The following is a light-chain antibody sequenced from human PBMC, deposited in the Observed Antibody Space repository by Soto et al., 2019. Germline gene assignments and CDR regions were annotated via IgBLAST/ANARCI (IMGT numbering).Light chain of an antibody. CDR2: AAS. Sequence: DIQVAQSPSSLSASVVDRVTITCRASQRIDNFLAWYQQKPGKVPKLLIYAASTLESGVPSRFSASGSGIDFTLTISSLQPEDVATYYCQKYNSGPRTFGQGTKLEI. J-gene: IGKJ1*01. CDR3: QKYNSGPRT. CDR1: QRIDNF. V-gene: IGKV1-27*01.